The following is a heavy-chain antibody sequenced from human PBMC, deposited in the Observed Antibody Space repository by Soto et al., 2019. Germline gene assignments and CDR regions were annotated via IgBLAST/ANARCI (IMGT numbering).Heavy chain of an antibody. D-gene: IGHD3-22*01. CDR3: ARGPTNYYDSSGYGLAFDI. V-gene: IGHV1-18*04. J-gene: IGHJ3*02. Sequence: ASVKVSCKVSGYTFTSYGISWVRQAPGQGLEWMGWISAYNGNTNYAQKLQGRVTMTTDTSTSTAYMELRSLRSDDTAVYYCARGPTNYYDSSGYGLAFDIWGQGTMVTVSS. CDR2: ISAYNGNT. CDR1: GYTFTSYG.